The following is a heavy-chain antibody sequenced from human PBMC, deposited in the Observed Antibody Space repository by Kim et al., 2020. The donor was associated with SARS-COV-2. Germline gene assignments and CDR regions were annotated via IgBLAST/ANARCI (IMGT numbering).Heavy chain of an antibody. Sequence: ASVKVSCKASGYTFTSYDINWVRQATGQGLEWMGWMNPNSGNTGYAQKFQGRVTMTRNTSISTAYMELSSLRSEDTAVYYCARGMSVRNYYYYYGMDVWGQGTTVTVSS. D-gene: IGHD6-6*01. CDR1: GYTFTSYD. V-gene: IGHV1-8*01. CDR3: ARGMSVRNYYYYYGMDV. J-gene: IGHJ6*02. CDR2: MNPNSGNT.